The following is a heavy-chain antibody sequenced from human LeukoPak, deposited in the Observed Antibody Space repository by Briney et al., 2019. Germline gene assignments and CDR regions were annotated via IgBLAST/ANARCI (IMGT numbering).Heavy chain of an antibody. CDR1: GYRFTSYW. D-gene: IGHD3-10*01. CDR2: IYPGDSDT. V-gene: IGHV5-51*01. J-gene: IGHJ3*02. CDR3: ARLSHRWFGEFPDAFDI. Sequence: GASLKISCKGSGYRFTSYWIGWVRQMPGKGLEWMGIIYPGDSDTRYSPSFQGQVTISADKSISTAYLQWSSLKASDTAMYYCARLSHRWFGEFPDAFDIWGQGTMVTVSS.